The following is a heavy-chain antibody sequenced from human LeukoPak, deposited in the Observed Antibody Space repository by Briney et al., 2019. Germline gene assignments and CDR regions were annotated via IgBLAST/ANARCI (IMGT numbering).Heavy chain of an antibody. J-gene: IGHJ4*02. CDR3: ARDKYTTSSGASSEFDY. CDR1: GYSIGSGYY. Sequence: SETLSLTCAASGYSIGSGYYWAWIRPPPGKGLEWIGSIYHSGSTYYNPSLKSRVTISVDRSRNQFSLKMTSVTAADTAVFYCARDKYTTSSGASSEFDYWGQGTLVIVSS. V-gene: IGHV4-38-2*01. D-gene: IGHD6-6*01. CDR2: IYHSGST.